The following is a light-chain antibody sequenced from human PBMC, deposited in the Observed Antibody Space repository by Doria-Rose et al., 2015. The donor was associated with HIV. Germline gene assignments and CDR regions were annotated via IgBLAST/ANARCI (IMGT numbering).Light chain of an antibody. J-gene: IGKJ1*01. Sequence: AIRMTQSPSSLSASTGDRVTITCRASQDISNYLAWYQQKPGKAPKLLIYAASTLQSGVPSRFSGSGSGTDFTLTTSYLQPEDFATYYCQQYYSYPPTFGQGTKVEVK. CDR3: QQYYSYPPT. CDR2: AAS. CDR1: QDISNY. V-gene: IGKV1-8*01.